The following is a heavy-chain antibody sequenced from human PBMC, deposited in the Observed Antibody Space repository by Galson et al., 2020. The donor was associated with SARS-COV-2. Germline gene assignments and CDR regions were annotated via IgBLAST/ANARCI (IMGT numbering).Heavy chain of an antibody. V-gene: IGHV3-23*01. J-gene: IGHJ6*02. CDR3: AKDDLISSWYEDYGMDV. CDR2: ISGSGGST. Sequence: MSWVRQAPGKGLEWVSAISGSGGSTYYADSVKGRFTISRDNSKNTLYLQMNSLRAEDTAVYYCAKDDLISSWYEDYGMDVWGQGTTVTVSS. D-gene: IGHD6-13*01.